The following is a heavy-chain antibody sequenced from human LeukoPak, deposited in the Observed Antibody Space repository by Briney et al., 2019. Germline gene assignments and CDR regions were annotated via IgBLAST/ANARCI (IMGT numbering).Heavy chain of an antibody. V-gene: IGHV3-23*01. CDR2: ISGSGGTT. D-gene: IGHD5-18*01. CDR3: ARDQTPMVILGY. CDR1: GFTFSSYA. J-gene: IGHJ4*02. Sequence: PGGSLRLSCAASGFTFSSYAMSWVRQAPGKGLEWASAISGSGGTTYYADSVKGRFTISRDNSKNTLSLQMNSLRAEDTAVYYCARDQTPMVILGYWGQGTLVTVSS.